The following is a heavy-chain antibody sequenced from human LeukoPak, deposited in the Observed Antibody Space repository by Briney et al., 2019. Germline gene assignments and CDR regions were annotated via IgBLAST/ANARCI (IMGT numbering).Heavy chain of an antibody. Sequence: SETLSLTCTVSGGSISSSSYYWGWIRQPPGKGLEWIGSIYYSGSTYYNPSLKSRVTISVDTSKNQFSLKLSSVTAADTAVYYCARFPTIFGVDMYYFDYWGQGNLVTVSS. CDR3: ARFPTIFGVDMYYFDY. D-gene: IGHD3-3*01. CDR1: GGSISSSSYY. V-gene: IGHV4-39*07. J-gene: IGHJ4*02. CDR2: IYYSGST.